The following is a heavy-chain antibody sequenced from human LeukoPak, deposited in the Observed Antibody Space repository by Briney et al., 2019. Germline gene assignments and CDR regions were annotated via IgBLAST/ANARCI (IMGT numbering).Heavy chain of an antibody. Sequence: SETLSLTCTVSGGSISNYYWGWIRQPPGKGLEWIGIRYYSGSTYYNPSLKSRVTISVDTSKDQFSLKLSSVTAADTAVYYCARWGVPSGSYYIFDYRGQGTLVTVSS. J-gene: IGHJ4*02. V-gene: IGHV4-39*01. D-gene: IGHD3-10*01. CDR3: ARWGVPSGSYYIFDY. CDR2: RYYSGST. CDR1: GGSISNYY.